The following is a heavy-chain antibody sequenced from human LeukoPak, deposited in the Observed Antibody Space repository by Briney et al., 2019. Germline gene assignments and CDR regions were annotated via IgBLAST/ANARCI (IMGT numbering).Heavy chain of an antibody. D-gene: IGHD1-1*01. Sequence: PGGSLRLSCAASGLTFSNYAMNWVRQAPGKGLEWVASIIGPGGDTYHAGSVRGRFTISRDNSKNTLYLQMSHLRVEDTALYYCAKAAAERCASIKCYPFDSWGQGTLVAVSS. CDR1: GLTFSNYA. CDR3: AKAAAERCASIKCYPFDS. V-gene: IGHV3-23*01. CDR2: IIGPGGDT. J-gene: IGHJ4*02.